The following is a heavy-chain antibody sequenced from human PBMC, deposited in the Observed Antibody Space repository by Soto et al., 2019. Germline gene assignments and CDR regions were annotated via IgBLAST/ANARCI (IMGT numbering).Heavy chain of an antibody. CDR2: ISYDGSNK. Sequence: GGSLRLSCAASGFTFSSYGMHWVRQAPGKGLEWVAVISYDGSNKYYADSVKGRFTISRDNSKNTLYLQMNSLRAEDTAVYYCAKDYLAAAGTWGFFDYWGQGTLVTVSS. D-gene: IGHD6-13*01. V-gene: IGHV3-30*18. J-gene: IGHJ4*02. CDR1: GFTFSSYG. CDR3: AKDYLAAAGTWGFFDY.